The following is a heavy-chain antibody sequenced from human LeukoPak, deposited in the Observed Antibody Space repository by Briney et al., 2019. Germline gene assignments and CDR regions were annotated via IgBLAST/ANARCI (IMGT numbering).Heavy chain of an antibody. V-gene: IGHV3-23*01. Sequence: GGSLRLSCAASGFTFSSSAMSWVRQAPGKGLEWVSAISNNGGYTYYADSVQGRFTISRDNSKSTLRLQMNSLRAEDTALYYCAKGQSGTTPYWFDPWGQGTLVTVSS. CDR2: ISNNGGYT. CDR1: GFTFSSSA. D-gene: IGHD1-1*01. J-gene: IGHJ5*02. CDR3: AKGQSGTTPYWFDP.